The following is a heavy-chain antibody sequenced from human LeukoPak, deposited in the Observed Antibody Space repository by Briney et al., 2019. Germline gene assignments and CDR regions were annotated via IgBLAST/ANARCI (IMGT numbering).Heavy chain of an antibody. V-gene: IGHV4-61*01. Sequence: PSETLSLTCTVSGGSISSGSYYWGWIRQPPGKGLDWIGYIYYSGSTNYNPSLKSRLTISVDTSKNQFSLKLSSVTAADTAVYYCARLPRYYDILTGPDYWGQGTLVTVSS. CDR3: ARLPRYYDILTGPDY. CDR2: IYYSGST. D-gene: IGHD3-9*01. J-gene: IGHJ4*02. CDR1: GGSISSGSYY.